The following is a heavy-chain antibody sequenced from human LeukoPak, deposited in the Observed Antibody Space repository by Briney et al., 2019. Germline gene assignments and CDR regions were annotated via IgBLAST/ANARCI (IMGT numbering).Heavy chain of an antibody. CDR3: AKGRTVYCSGGSCYSDY. J-gene: IGHJ4*02. CDR2: ISGSGGST. Sequence: GGSLRLSCAASGFTFSNYSMNWVRQAPGKGLEWVSAISGSGGSTYYADSVKGRFTISRDNSKNTLYLQMNSLRAEDTAVYYCAKGRTVYCSGGSCYSDYWGQGTLVTVSS. CDR1: GFTFSNYS. D-gene: IGHD2-15*01. V-gene: IGHV3-23*01.